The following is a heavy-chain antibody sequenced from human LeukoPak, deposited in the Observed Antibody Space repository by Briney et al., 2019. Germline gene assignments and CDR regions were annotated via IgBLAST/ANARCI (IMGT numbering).Heavy chain of an antibody. Sequence: GGSLRLSCAASGFTLDVYAMHWVRPAAGKGMGWVGGIIWNSGSRGYADAVKGRFTLSRDNAKNSLYLQMNSLRAEDMALYDCAKGDDSSGYSHFAYWGQGTLVTVSS. CDR2: IIWNSGSR. CDR3: AKGDDSSGYSHFAY. J-gene: IGHJ4*02. D-gene: IGHD3-22*01. V-gene: IGHV3-9*03. CDR1: GFTLDVYA.